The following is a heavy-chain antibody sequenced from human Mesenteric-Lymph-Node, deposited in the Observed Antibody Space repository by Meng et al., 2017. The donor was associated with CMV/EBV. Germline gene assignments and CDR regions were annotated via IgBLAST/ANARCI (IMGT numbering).Heavy chain of an antibody. D-gene: IGHD4-17*01. J-gene: IGHJ1*01. CDR2: INPRGDST. V-gene: IGHV1-46*01. Sequence: ASVKVSCKASGFTFTNSFMHWVRQAPGQGLEWMVRINPRGDSTTYAQKFQGRVTLTRETSTNAVSLELTSLTSEDTAVYFCARDTPGDDKWDWGQGTLVTVSS. CDR1: GFTFTNSF. CDR3: ARDTPGDDKWD.